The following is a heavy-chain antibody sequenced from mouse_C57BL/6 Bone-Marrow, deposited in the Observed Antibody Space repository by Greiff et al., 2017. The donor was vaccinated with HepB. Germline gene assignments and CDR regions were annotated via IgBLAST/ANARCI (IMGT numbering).Heavy chain of an antibody. CDR2: IDPENGDT. J-gene: IGHJ2*01. CDR3: TTHSNYVDY. Sequence: EVQLVESGAELVRPGASVKLSCTASGFNIKDDYMHWVKQRPEQGLEWIGWIDPENGDTEYASKFQGKATITADTSSNTAYLQLSSLTSEDTAVYYCTTHSNYVDYWGQGTTLTVSS. V-gene: IGHV14-4*01. CDR1: GFNIKDDY. D-gene: IGHD2-5*01.